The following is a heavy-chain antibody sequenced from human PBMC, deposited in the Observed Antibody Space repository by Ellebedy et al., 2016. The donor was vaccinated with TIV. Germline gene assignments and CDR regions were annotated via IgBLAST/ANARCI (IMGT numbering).Heavy chain of an antibody. Sequence: ASVKVSCKASGYTFTSYYIHWVRQAPGQGLEWMGILNPIGGSTAYAQKFQGRVTMTRDTSTSTVYMELSSLRSEDTAVYYCARARGDSGYDFLATEYWGPGTLVTVSS. D-gene: IGHD5-12*01. V-gene: IGHV1-46*01. CDR1: GYTFTSYY. CDR3: ARARGDSGYDFLATEY. J-gene: IGHJ4*02. CDR2: LNPIGGST.